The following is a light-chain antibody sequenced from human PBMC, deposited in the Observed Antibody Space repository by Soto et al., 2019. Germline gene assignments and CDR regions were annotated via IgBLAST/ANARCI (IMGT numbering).Light chain of an antibody. CDR1: QSVSSSY. V-gene: IGKV3-20*01. Sequence: EIVLTQSPGTLSLSPGERATLSCRASQSVSSSYLAWYQHKPGQAPRLLIYGASSRATGIPDRFSGSGSGTDFTLTITRLEPEDFAVYYCQQYGSSPHTFGQGPKPDIK. J-gene: IGKJ2*01. CDR3: QQYGSSPHT. CDR2: GAS.